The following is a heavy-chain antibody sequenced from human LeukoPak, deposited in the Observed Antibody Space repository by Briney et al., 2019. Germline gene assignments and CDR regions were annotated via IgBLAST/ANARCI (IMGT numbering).Heavy chain of an antibody. V-gene: IGHV3-23*01. Sequence: GGSLRLSCAASGFTFSSYSMNWVRQAPGKGLEWVSAISGSGGSTYYADSVKGRFTISRDNSKNTLYLQMNSLRAEDTAVYYCAKSGSGSGYFYYFDYWGQGTLVTVSS. CDR3: AKSGSGSGYFYYFDY. CDR1: GFTFSSYS. J-gene: IGHJ4*02. CDR2: ISGSGGST. D-gene: IGHD3-22*01.